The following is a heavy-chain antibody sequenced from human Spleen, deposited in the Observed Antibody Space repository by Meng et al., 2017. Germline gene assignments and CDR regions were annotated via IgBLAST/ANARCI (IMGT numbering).Heavy chain of an antibody. CDR3: ARVRPGLGNTVTTIGGLDY. CDR1: GFTFSSYE. Sequence: GESLKISCAASGFTFSSYEMNWVRQAPGRGLEWVSYISSTGRVIYYADSVKGRFTVSRDNAKNSLYLQMNSLRAEDTAVYYCARVRPGLGNTVTTIGGLDYWGQGALVTVSS. V-gene: IGHV3-48*03. J-gene: IGHJ4*02. D-gene: IGHD4-17*01. CDR2: ISSTGRVI.